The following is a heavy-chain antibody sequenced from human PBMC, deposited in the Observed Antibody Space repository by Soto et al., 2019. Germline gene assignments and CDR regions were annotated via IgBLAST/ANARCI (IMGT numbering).Heavy chain of an antibody. D-gene: IGHD4-4*01. CDR1: GFTFSSYS. Sequence: HPGGSLRLSCAASGFTFSSYSMNWVRQAPGKGLEWVSYISSSSSTIYYADSVKGRFTISRDNAKNSLYLQMNSLRDEDTAVYYCARGSWKGMTTVTTGRLYGMDVWGQGTTVTVSS. V-gene: IGHV3-48*02. J-gene: IGHJ6*02. CDR2: ISSSSSTI. CDR3: ARGSWKGMTTVTTGRLYGMDV.